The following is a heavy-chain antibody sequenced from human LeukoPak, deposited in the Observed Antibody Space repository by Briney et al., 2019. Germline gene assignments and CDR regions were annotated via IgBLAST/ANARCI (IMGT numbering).Heavy chain of an antibody. Sequence: RPSETLSLTCTVSGGSISSHYWSWIRQPPGRGLEWIAYIYYSGSTNYNPSLKSRVTISVDTSKHQFSLKLTSVTAADTAVYYCARGGDGYIHFDSWGQGTLVTVSS. J-gene: IGHJ4*02. V-gene: IGHV4-59*11. D-gene: IGHD5-24*01. CDR2: IYYSGST. CDR3: ARGGDGYIHFDS. CDR1: GGSISSHY.